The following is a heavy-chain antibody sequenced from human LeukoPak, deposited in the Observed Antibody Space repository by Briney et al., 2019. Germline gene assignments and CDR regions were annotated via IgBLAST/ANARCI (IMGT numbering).Heavy chain of an antibody. J-gene: IGHJ4*02. CDR1: GYTFTSYY. V-gene: IGHV1-46*01. D-gene: IGHD3-16*01. CDR2: INPSGGST. Sequence: ASVKVSCKASGYTFTSYYIHWVRQAPGQGLEWMGIINPSGGSTSYAQKFQARVTMTRDTSTRTVYMELSSLRSEDTAVYYCARKPFGLGGLDYRGQGTLVTVSS. CDR3: ARKPFGLGGLDY.